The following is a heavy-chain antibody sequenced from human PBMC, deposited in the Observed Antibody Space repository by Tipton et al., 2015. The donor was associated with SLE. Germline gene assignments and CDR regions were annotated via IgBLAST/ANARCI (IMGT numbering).Heavy chain of an antibody. CDR3: ARSCDDFWSGWGYYYYGMDV. V-gene: IGHV4-34*01. CDR2: INHSGST. J-gene: IGHJ6*02. Sequence: TLSLTCAVYGGSFSGYYWSWIRQPPGKGLEWIGEINHSGSTNYNPSLKSRVTISVDTSKNQFSLKLSSVTAADTAVYYCARSCDDFWSGWGYYYYGMDVWGQGTTVTVSS. CDR1: GGSFSGYY. D-gene: IGHD3-3*01.